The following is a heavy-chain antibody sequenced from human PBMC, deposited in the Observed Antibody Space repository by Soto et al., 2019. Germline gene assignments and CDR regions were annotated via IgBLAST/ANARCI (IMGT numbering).Heavy chain of an antibody. CDR1: GFTFSSYS. V-gene: IGHV3-48*01. CDR3: ATRSRGYSGYVKY. D-gene: IGHD5-12*01. CDR2: ISGGSSLI. Sequence: EVQLVESGGGLVQPGGSLRLSCAASGFTFSSYSMSWVRQTPGKGLEWVSHISGGSSLIYYADSVKGRFTISRDNAENSLYLQMNSLRAEDTAVYYCATRSRGYSGYVKYWGQGTVVTDSS. J-gene: IGHJ4*02.